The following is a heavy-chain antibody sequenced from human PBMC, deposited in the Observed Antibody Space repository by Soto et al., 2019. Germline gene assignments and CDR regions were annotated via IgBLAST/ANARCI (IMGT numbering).Heavy chain of an antibody. Sequence: EVQLVESGGGLIQPGGSRRLSCAASGFTVSSNSMSWVRQAPGRGLEWVSVIYSGGSTYYADSVKGRFTISRDNSKNTLYLQMNSLRAEDTAVYYCARDVSGNSPFDYWGQGTLVTVSS. CDR2: IYSGGST. D-gene: IGHD2-21*02. CDR1: GFTVSSNS. J-gene: IGHJ4*02. CDR3: ARDVSGNSPFDY. V-gene: IGHV3-53*01.